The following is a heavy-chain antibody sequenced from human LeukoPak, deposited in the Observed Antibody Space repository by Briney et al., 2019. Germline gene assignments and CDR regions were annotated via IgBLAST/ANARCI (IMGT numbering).Heavy chain of an antibody. Sequence: GGSLRLSCVVSGFSFSDSYMTWIRQTPGKGLEWLAYISGGGSDICYADSVEGRFTISRDNAKNSLYLQMNSLSAEDTAVYYCARDVQVATIYPLDYWGQGTLVTVSS. CDR2: ISGGGSDI. D-gene: IGHD5-12*01. J-gene: IGHJ4*02. CDR1: GFSFSDSY. CDR3: ARDVQVATIYPLDY. V-gene: IGHV3-11*04.